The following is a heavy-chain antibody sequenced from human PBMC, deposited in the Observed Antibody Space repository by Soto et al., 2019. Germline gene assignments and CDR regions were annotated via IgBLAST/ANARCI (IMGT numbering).Heavy chain of an antibody. V-gene: IGHV3-23*01. D-gene: IGHD1-26*01. CDR1: GFTFSSYA. Sequence: PGGSLRLSCAASGFTFSSYAMSWVRQAPGKGLEWVSAISGSGGSTYYADSVKGRFTISRDNSKNTLYVQMNSLRAEDTAVYYCTKNALQGALPGPSWFDPWGQGTLVTVSS. CDR3: TKNALQGALPGPSWFDP. J-gene: IGHJ5*02. CDR2: ISGSGGST.